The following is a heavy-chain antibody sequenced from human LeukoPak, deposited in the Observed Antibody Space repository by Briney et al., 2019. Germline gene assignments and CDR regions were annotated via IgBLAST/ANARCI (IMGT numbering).Heavy chain of an antibody. J-gene: IGHJ4*02. CDR1: GFIFKKYW. Sequence: GESLRLSCAASGFIFKKYWMNWVRQVPGKGLECLVNIKEDGSETYYADSVKGRFTISRDNPKNLLFLQINSLRVEDTAVYYCARETPRRGETRDGYRWGQGTAVTVSS. CDR2: IKEDGSET. D-gene: IGHD5-24*01. V-gene: IGHV3-7*01. CDR3: ARETPRRGETRDGYR.